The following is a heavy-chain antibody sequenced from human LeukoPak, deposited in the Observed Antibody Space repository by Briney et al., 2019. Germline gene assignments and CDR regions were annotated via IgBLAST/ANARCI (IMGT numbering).Heavy chain of an antibody. Sequence: GGSLRLSCVASGFTFSSYGIHWVRQAPGKGLEWVAFIGYDGSNKYYRDSVKGRFTISRDNSKNTLYLQMNSLRAEDTAVYYCAKDGYNYYIDYWGEGTLVTVSS. CDR1: GFTFSSYG. CDR3: AKDGYNYYIDY. J-gene: IGHJ4*02. V-gene: IGHV3-30*02. CDR2: IGYDGSNK. D-gene: IGHD5-24*01.